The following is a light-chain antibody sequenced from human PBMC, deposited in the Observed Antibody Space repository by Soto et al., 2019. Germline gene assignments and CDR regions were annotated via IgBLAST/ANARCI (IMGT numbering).Light chain of an antibody. Sequence: EIVMTQPPATLSVSPGERATLSCRASQSISSNLAWYQQKPGQAPRLLIYGASTRATGIPARFSGSGSGTEFTLTISSLQSEDFAVYYCQHYNNWPPWTFRQGTKVEIK. CDR2: GAS. J-gene: IGKJ1*01. V-gene: IGKV3-15*01. CDR1: QSISSN. CDR3: QHYNNWPPWT.